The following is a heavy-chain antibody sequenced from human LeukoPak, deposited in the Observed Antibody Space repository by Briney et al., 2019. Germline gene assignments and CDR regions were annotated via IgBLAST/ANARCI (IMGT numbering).Heavy chain of an antibody. Sequence: SETLSLTCTVSGGSISSGSYYWSWIRQPPGKGLEWIGEINHSGSTNYNPSLKSRVTISVDTSKNQFSLKLSSVTAADTAVYYCARGVITVTTFYYYYYMDVWGKGTTVTVSS. D-gene: IGHD4-17*01. J-gene: IGHJ6*03. CDR3: ARGVITVTTFYYYYYMDV. V-gene: IGHV4-39*07. CDR2: INHSGST. CDR1: GGSISSGSYY.